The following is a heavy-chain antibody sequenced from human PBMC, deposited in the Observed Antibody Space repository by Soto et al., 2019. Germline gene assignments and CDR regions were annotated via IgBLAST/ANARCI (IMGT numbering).Heavy chain of an antibody. CDR1: GFSFSNTW. D-gene: IGHD2-2*01. V-gene: IGHV3-15*07. CDR3: TTDKDCHLTRCYLDH. CDR2: TKGGTP. J-gene: IGHJ4*02. Sequence: EVQLVESGGGLVKPGGSLRLSCAASGFSFSNTWMNWVRQAPGKGLEWVGRTKGGTPEYAAPVKGRCTISRDDSKDTLYLQMNSLETEDTGVYYCTTDKDCHLTRCYLDHWGQGTLVTVSS.